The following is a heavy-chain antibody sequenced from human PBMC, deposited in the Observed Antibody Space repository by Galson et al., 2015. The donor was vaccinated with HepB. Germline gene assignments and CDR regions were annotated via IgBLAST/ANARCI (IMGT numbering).Heavy chain of an antibody. CDR3: MGGEGSST. D-gene: IGHD3-16*01. Sequence: SLRLSCAASGFTFSSHWMNLIRQAPGTGLEWVANMNPDGSQRNYVDSVKGRLTISRDNAQNSLFLQMNSLRADDTAVYYCMGGEGSSTWGQGTRVTVSS. V-gene: IGHV3-7*03. J-gene: IGHJ4*02. CDR2: MNPDGSQR. CDR1: GFTFSSHW.